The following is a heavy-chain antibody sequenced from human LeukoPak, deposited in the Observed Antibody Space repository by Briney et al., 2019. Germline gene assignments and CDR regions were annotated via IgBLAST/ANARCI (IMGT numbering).Heavy chain of an antibody. CDR1: GYIFTDYY. J-gene: IGHJ5*02. CDR3: ARGWQINSSGGFVDP. V-gene: IGHV1-2*02. D-gene: IGHD6-6*01. Sequence: ASVRVSGKASGYIFTDYYVHWVRQAPGQGLEWMGLINPNSGGTKFGQKFQGRVTMTTDTSITTAYMELSRLSSDDTAVYYCARGWQINSSGGFVDPWGQGTLVTASS. CDR2: INPNSGGT.